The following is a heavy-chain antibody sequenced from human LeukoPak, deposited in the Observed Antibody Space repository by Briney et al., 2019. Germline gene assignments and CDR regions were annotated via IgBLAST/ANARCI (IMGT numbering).Heavy chain of an antibody. CDR2: ISYDGSNK. V-gene: IGHV3-30-3*01. Sequence: GRSLRLSCAASGFTFSSYAMHWVRQAPGKGLEWVAVISYDGSNKYYGGSVKGRFTISRDNSKNTLYLQMNSLRAEDTAVYYCARGWAVAGNDAFDIWGQGTMVTVSS. CDR1: GFTFSSYA. D-gene: IGHD6-19*01. CDR3: ARGWAVAGNDAFDI. J-gene: IGHJ3*02.